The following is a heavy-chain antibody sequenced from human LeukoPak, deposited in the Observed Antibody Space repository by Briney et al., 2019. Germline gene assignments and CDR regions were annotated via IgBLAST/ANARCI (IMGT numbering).Heavy chain of an antibody. Sequence: SETLSLTCTVSGGSISPYYWSWIRQPPGKGLEWIGYIYYSGSTNYNPSLKSRVTISADTSKNQFSLKLSSVIAADTAVYYCARDRYALGYWGQGTLVTVSS. CDR1: GGSISPYY. J-gene: IGHJ4*02. D-gene: IGHD5-18*01. V-gene: IGHV4-59*01. CDR3: ARDRYALGY. CDR2: IYYSGST.